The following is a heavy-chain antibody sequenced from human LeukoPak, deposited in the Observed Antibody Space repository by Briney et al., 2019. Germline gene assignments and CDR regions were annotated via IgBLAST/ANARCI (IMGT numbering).Heavy chain of an antibody. CDR2: INPNSGGT. D-gene: IGHD3-22*01. Sequence: GASVKVSCKASGYTFTGYYMHWVRQAPGQGLEWMGWINPNSGGTNYAQKFQGRVTMTRDTSISTAYMELSRLRSDDTAVYYCARPHPRYDSSGYYWGYFDYWGQGTLVTVSS. CDR1: GYTFTGYY. CDR3: ARPHPRYDSSGYYWGYFDY. V-gene: IGHV1-2*02. J-gene: IGHJ4*02.